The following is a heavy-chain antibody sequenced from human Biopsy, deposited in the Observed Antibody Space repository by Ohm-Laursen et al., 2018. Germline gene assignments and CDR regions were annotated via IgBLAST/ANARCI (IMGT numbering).Heavy chain of an antibody. CDR1: GGTFSNYG. J-gene: IGHJ1*01. CDR2: NIPILGTG. Sequence: SVKVSCKAPGGTFSNYGVNWVRQAPGQGLEWLGGNIPILGTGNYAQKFQDRVTGAADTSTSTATMELRSLRSVDTAVYYCATKLTGYFHHWGQGTLVIVSS. V-gene: IGHV1-69*06. D-gene: IGHD3-9*01. CDR3: ATKLTGYFHH.